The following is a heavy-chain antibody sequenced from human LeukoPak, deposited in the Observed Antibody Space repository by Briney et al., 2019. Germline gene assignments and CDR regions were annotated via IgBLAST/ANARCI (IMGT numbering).Heavy chain of an antibody. CDR1: ELSVSSNY. V-gene: IGHV3-66*01. CDR2: LYGDGRS. CDR3: ARVLAVGSAVDAFDI. Sequence: GSLRLSCAASELSVSSNYMSWVRQAPGKGPEWVSILYGDGRSFYPDSLKDRFTTSRDNSKNTLYLQVNSLRAEDTAVYYCARVLAVGSAVDAFDIWGQGTMVTVSS. D-gene: IGHD2-15*01. J-gene: IGHJ3*02.